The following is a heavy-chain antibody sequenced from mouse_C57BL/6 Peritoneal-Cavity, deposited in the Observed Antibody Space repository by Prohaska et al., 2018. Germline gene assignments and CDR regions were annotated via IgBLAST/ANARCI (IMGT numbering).Heavy chain of an antibody. Sequence: EVQLLETGGGLVQPGGSRGLSCEGSGFTFSGFWMSWVRQTPGKTLAWIGDINSDGSAINYEPSIKDRFTIFRDNDKSTLYLQMSNVRSEDTATYFCMRYGNYWYFDVWGTETRVTVSS. CDR2: INSDGSAI. CDR1: GFTFSGFW. D-gene: IGHD2-1*01. J-gene: IGHJ1*03. CDR3: MRYGNYWYFDV. V-gene: IGHV11-2*01.